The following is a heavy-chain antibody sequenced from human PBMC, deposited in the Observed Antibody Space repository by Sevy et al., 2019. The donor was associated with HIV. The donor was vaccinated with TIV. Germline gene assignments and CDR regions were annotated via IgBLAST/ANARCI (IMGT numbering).Heavy chain of an antibody. CDR1: GGSISSGGYY. D-gene: IGHD2-15*01. Sequence: SETLSLTCTVSGGSISSGGYYWSWIRQHPGKGLEWIGYIYYSGSTYYNPSLKSRVTISVDTSKNQFSLKLSSVTAADTAMYYCARDREVVAATPGRIFDYWGQGTLVTVSS. CDR2: IYYSGST. CDR3: ARDREVVAATPGRIFDY. V-gene: IGHV4-31*03. J-gene: IGHJ4*02.